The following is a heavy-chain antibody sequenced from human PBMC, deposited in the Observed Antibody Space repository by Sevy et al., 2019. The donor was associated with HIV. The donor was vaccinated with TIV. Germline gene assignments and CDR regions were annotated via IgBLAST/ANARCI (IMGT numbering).Heavy chain of an antibody. D-gene: IGHD1-1*01. CDR3: ANECTRRGGFYYYYGMDV. Sequence: GGSLRLSCAASGFTFSSYGMHWVRQAPGKGLEWVAVISYDGSNKYYVDSVKGRFTIPRDNSKNTLYLQMNSLRAEDTAVYYCANECTRRGGFYYYYGMDVWGQGTTVTVSS. CDR1: GFTFSSYG. V-gene: IGHV3-30*18. CDR2: ISYDGSNK. J-gene: IGHJ6*02.